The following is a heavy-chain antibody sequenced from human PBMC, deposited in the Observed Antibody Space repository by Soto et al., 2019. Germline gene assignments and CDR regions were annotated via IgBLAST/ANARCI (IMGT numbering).Heavy chain of an antibody. D-gene: IGHD7-27*01. CDR1: GFTFSSYA. Sequence: GGSLRLSCAASGFTFSSYAMSWVRQAPGKGLEWVSAISGSGGSTYYADSVKGRFTISRDNSKNTLYLQMNSLRAEDTAVYYCAKLPGREGAGYYFDYWGQGTLVTVSS. CDR2: ISGSGGST. V-gene: IGHV3-23*01. CDR3: AKLPGREGAGYYFDY. J-gene: IGHJ4*02.